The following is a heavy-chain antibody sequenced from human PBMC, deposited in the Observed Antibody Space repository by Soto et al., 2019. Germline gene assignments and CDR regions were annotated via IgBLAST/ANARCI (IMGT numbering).Heavy chain of an antibody. CDR3: AYSGTYMRRFDP. V-gene: IGHV3-23*01. Sequence: GGSLRLSCAATGFTFNTYAMTWVRQAPGKGLEWVATISASGGSTYYADSVKGRFTISRDISKNTLNLEMNGLRAEDTAIYYCAYSGTYMRRFDPSGQGTLVTVSS. D-gene: IGHD1-26*01. CDR1: GFTFNTYA. CDR2: ISASGGST. J-gene: IGHJ5*02.